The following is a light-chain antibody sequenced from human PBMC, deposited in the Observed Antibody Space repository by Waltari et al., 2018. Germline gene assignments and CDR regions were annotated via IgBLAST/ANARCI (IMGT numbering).Light chain of an antibody. CDR3: QQTYNYPFT. CDR1: QSISSY. V-gene: IGKV1-39*01. J-gene: IGKJ2*01. Sequence: DIQMTQSPSSLSASVGDRVTITCRASQSISSYLIWYHQKPGKAPNLLIYGASTLQSGVPSRFSGGGSWTDFTLTISSLQPEDSATYYCQQTYNYPFTFGQGTKVEIK. CDR2: GAS.